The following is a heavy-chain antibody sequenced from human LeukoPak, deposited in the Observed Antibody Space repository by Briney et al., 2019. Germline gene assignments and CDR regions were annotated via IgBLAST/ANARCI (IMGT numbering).Heavy chain of an antibody. CDR2: IYSGGST. D-gene: IGHD3-22*01. J-gene: IGHJ4*02. CDR3: ARDQGDSSGYYVNY. Sequence: GGSLRLSCAASGLTVSSNYMSWVRQAPGKGLEWVSVIYSGGSTYYADSVKGRFTISRDNSKNTLYLQMNSLRAEDTAVYYCARDQGDSSGYYVNYWGQGTLVTASS. V-gene: IGHV3-66*02. CDR1: GLTVSSNY.